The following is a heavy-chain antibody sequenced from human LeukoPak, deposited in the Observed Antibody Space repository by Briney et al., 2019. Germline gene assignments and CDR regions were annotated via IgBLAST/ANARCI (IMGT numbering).Heavy chain of an antibody. CDR2: INPNSGGT. CDR3: ARASSTSSNWFDP. V-gene: IGHV1-2*04. CDR1: GYTFTGYY. J-gene: IGHJ5*02. Sequence: APVKVSCKASGYTFTGYYMHWVRQAPGQGLEWMGWINPNSGGTNYAQKFQGWVTMTRDTSISTAYMELSRLRSDDTAVYYCARASSTSSNWFDPWGQGTLVTVSS. D-gene: IGHD2-2*01.